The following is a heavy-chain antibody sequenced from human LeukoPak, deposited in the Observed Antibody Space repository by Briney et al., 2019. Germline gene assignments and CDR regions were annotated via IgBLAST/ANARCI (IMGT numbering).Heavy chain of an antibody. J-gene: IGHJ6*02. Sequence: PSETLSLTCTVSGGSVSSGSYYWSWIRQPPGKGLEWIGYMYYSGSTNYNPSLKSRVTISVDTSKNQFSLKLSSVTAADTAVYYCARGLTAMVTNYYYGMDVWGQGTTVTVSS. D-gene: IGHD5-18*01. CDR3: ARGLTAMVTNYYYGMDV. CDR1: GGSVSSGSYY. CDR2: MYYSGST. V-gene: IGHV4-61*01.